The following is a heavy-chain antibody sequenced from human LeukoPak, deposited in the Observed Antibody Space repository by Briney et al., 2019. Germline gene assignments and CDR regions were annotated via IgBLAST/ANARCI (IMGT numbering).Heavy chain of an antibody. CDR2: IYYSGST. Sequence: SETLSLTCTVSGGSISSYYWSWIRQPPGKGLEWIGYIYYSGSTNYNPSLKSRVTISVDTSKNQFSLKLTSVTAADTAVYCCATHRAYYMDVWGKGTTATVSS. CDR1: GGSISSYY. CDR3: ATHRAYYMDV. J-gene: IGHJ6*03. V-gene: IGHV4-59*12. D-gene: IGHD3-16*02.